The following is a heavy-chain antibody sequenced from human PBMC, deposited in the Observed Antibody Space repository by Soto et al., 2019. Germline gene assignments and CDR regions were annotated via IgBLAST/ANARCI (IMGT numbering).Heavy chain of an antibody. D-gene: IGHD3-9*01. V-gene: IGHV1-18*01. J-gene: IGHJ5*02. CDR1: GYTFTSYG. CDR2: ISAYNGNT. Sequence: ASVKVSCKASGYTFTSYGISWVRQAPGQGLEWMGWISAYNGNTNYAQKHQGRVTMATDTSTSTAYMELRSLRSDDTAVYFCARWVPTVDYDILTGYYGFDPWGQGTLVTVSS. CDR3: ARWVPTVDYDILTGYYGFDP.